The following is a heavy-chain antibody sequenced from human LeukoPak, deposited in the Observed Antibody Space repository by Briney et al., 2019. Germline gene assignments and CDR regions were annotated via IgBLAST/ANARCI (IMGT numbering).Heavy chain of an antibody. CDR2: IYYSGST. D-gene: IGHD6-13*01. CDR1: GGSISSYY. V-gene: IGHV4-59*01. CDR3: ARLKAARNAFDI. Sequence: SETLSLTCTVSGGSISSYYWSWLRQPPGKGLEWIGYIYYSGSTNYNPSLTSRGTISVDTSKNQFSLKLSSVTAADTAVYYCARLKAARNAFDIWGQGTMVTVSS. J-gene: IGHJ3*02.